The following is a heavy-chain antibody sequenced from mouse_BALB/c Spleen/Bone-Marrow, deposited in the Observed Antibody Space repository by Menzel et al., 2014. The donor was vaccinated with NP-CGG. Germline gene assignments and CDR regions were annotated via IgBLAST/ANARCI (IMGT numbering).Heavy chain of an antibody. CDR3: ANYYYGYYFDS. CDR2: IDPANGNT. Sequence: EVQLQQSGAELVKPGASVKLSCTASGFNIKDTYMHWVKQRPEQGLEWIGRIDPANGNTKYDPKFQGKATITADTSSNTAYLQLSSLTSKDTAVYYCANYYYGYYFDSWGQGTTLTVSS. V-gene: IGHV14-3*02. J-gene: IGHJ2*01. D-gene: IGHD1-1*01. CDR1: GFNIKDTY.